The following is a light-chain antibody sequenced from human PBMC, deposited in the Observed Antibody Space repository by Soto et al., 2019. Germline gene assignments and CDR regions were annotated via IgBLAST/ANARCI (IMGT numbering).Light chain of an antibody. CDR3: IETLQAPYS. J-gene: IGKJ2*01. Sequence: DIVMTQSPLSLPVTPGEPASISSRSIQSLRHHNGYNYLDWYLQKPVQSPQVLIYLVSNRASGVPDRVSGSVSGKVFTLKISRVEAEDVGVYYCIETLQAPYSFGQGIKLEIK. V-gene: IGKV2-28*01. CDR2: LVS. CDR1: QSLRHHNGYNY.